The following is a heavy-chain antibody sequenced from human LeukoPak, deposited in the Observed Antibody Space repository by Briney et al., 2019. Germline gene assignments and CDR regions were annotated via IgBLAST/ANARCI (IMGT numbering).Heavy chain of an antibody. CDR2: MYLSGTT. CDR3: ARRALGYDSSGPYGPFDY. V-gene: IGHV4-4*02. Sequence: SETLSLTCTVSGDSINSLDLWSWVRQPPGKGLEWIGEMYLSGTTHSNPSVKSRVTISVDTSKNQFSLKLSSVTAADTAVYYCARRALGYDSSGPYGPFDYWGQGTLVTVSS. CDR1: GDSINSLDL. J-gene: IGHJ4*02. D-gene: IGHD3-22*01.